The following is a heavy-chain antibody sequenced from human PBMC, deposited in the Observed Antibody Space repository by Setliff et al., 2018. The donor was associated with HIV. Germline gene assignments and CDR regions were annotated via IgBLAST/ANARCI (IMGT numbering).Heavy chain of an antibody. Sequence: ASVKVSCKTSGYAFIKYYIHWVRQAPGQGLEWLGWVNPRNGGTNYAQILQGRVTMTRDTSTNTAYMELGRLRSDDTAVYFRARKSLTGTIDSWGQGTLVTVS. V-gene: IGHV1-2*02. D-gene: IGHD1-20*01. J-gene: IGHJ4*02. CDR2: VNPRNGGT. CDR3: ARKSLTGTIDS. CDR1: GYAFIKYY.